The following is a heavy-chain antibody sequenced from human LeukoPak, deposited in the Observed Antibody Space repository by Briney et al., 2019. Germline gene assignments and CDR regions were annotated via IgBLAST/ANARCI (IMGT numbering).Heavy chain of an antibody. V-gene: IGHV1-18*01. CDR3: ARWEYCSSTSCYDEPETFDY. CDR2: TSAYNGNT. J-gene: IGHJ4*02. CDR1: GYTFTSYG. D-gene: IGHD2-2*01. Sequence: RASVKVSCKASGYTFTSYGISWVRQAPGQGLEWMGWTSAYNGNTNYAHKYQGRVTVTTDTSTSTAYLELRSLRSDDTAVYYCARWEYCSSTSCYDEPETFDYSGQGSPVTVSS.